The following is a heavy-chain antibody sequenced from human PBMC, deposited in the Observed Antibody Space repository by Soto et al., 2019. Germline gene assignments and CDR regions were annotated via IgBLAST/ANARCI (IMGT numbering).Heavy chain of an antibody. D-gene: IGHD3-22*01. CDR1: GFTFDDYT. Sequence: GGSLRLSCAASGFTFDDYTMHWVRQAPGKGLEWVSLISWDGGSTYYADSVKGRFTISRDNSKNFLYLQMNSLRTEDTALYSCARGRYYDSIGYYSFYYWGRGTLFTVSS. CDR2: ISWDGGST. J-gene: IGHJ4*02. V-gene: IGHV3-43*01. CDR3: ARGRYYDSIGYYSFYY.